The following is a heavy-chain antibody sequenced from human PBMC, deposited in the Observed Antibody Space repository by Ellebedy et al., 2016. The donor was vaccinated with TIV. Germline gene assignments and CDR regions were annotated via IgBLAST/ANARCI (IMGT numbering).Heavy chain of an antibody. D-gene: IGHD6-13*01. CDR3: EKLSGVLSWYADY. CDR2: ISNVGDTT. J-gene: IGHJ4*02. Sequence: PGGSLRLSCAASGFTFSRYWMHWSRQAPGKGLEWVSVISNVGDTTSADSVKGRFTNSRDTSKRTLYLQMNSLRADDTAIYYCEKLSGVLSWYADYWGLGARVTVSS. CDR1: GFTFSRYW. V-gene: IGHV3-23*01.